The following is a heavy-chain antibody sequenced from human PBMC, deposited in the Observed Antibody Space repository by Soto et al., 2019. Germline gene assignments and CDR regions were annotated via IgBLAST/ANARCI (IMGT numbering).Heavy chain of an antibody. CDR1: GGSISSGGYY. J-gene: IGHJ6*02. CDR3: ASWSGYYYYYGMDV. D-gene: IGHD3-3*01. V-gene: IGHV4-31*03. CDR2: LYYSWST. Sequence: PSETLSLTCTVSGGSISSGGYYLSWIRHHPGKGLEWIGYLYYSWSTYYNPSLKSRVTISVNTSKNQFSLKLSSVTAADTAVYYCASWSGYYYYYGMDVWGQGTTVTVSS.